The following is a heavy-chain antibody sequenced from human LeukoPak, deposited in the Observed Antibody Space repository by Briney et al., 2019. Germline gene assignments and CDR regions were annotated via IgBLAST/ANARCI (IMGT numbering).Heavy chain of an antibody. V-gene: IGHV4-59*02. Sequence: PGGSLRLSCAASGFTVSDNYMSWIRQSPGKGLEWIGYISYIGSTNYNPSLKSRVTISIDTSKNQFSLKLRSVTAADTAVYYCARDLVTVTKGFDIWGQGTMVSVSS. J-gene: IGHJ3*02. CDR1: GFTVSDNY. CDR3: ARDLVTVTKGFDI. D-gene: IGHD4-17*01. CDR2: ISYIGST.